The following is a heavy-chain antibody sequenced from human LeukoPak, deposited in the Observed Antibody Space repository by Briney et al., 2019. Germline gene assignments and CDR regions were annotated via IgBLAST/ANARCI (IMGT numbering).Heavy chain of an antibody. D-gene: IGHD1/OR15-1a*01. CDR1: GFTFSSYE. Sequence: PGGSLRLSCAASGFTFSSYEMNWVRQAPGKGLEWVSYISSSGGTIFYADSVKGRFTISRDNAKNSLYLQMNCLRAEDTAVYYCARGQTGTLDAFDIWGQGTMVTVSS. V-gene: IGHV3-48*03. CDR2: ISSSGGTI. CDR3: ARGQTGTLDAFDI. J-gene: IGHJ3*02.